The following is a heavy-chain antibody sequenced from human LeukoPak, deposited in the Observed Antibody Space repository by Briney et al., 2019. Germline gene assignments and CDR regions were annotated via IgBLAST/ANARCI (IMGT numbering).Heavy chain of an antibody. V-gene: IGHV4-39*01. CDR2: IYYSGST. CDR3: ARRLAVSGYD. D-gene: IGHD3-3*01. CDR1: GGSIRSSSYY. Sequence: SETLSLTCTVSGGSIRSSSYYWGWIRQPPGKGLEWIGSIYYSGSTYYNPSLKSRVTISVDTSKNQFSLKLSSVTAADTAVYYCARRLAVSGYDWGQGTLVTVSS. J-gene: IGHJ4*02.